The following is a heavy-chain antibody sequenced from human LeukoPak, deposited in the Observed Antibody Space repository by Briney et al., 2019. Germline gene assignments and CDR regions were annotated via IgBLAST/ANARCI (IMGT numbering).Heavy chain of an antibody. V-gene: IGHV4-59*12. Sequence: SETLSLTCTVSGGSISSYYWSWIRQPPGKGLEWIGYIYYSGSTNYNPSLKSRVTISVDTSKNQFSLKLSSVTAADTAVYYCARGARSSSSWRLGNWFDPWGQGTLVTVSS. CDR1: GGSISSYY. CDR3: ARGARSSSSWRLGNWFDP. CDR2: IYYSGST. D-gene: IGHD6-13*01. J-gene: IGHJ5*02.